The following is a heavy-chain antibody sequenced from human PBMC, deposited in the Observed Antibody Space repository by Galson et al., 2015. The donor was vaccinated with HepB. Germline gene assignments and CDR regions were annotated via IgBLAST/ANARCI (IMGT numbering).Heavy chain of an antibody. CDR2: INPNSGGT. D-gene: IGHD6-13*01. CDR1: GSTFTGYY. V-gene: IGHV1-2*02. J-gene: IGHJ5*02. Sequence: SVKVSCKASGSTFTGYYTHWVRQAPGQGLEWMGWINPNSGGTNYAQKFQGRVTMTRDTSINTAYMELSRLRSDDTAVFYCVRVGQQLVLGWFDPWGQGTLVTVSS. CDR3: VRVGQQLVLGWFDP.